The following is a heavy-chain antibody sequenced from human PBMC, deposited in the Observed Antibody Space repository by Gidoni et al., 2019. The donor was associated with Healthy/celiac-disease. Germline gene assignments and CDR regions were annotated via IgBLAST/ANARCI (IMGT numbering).Heavy chain of an antibody. V-gene: IGHV4-39*01. CDR3: ARRGPGYDSSGYPDY. D-gene: IGHD3-22*01. CDR2: IYYSGST. CDR1: GGSISSSSYY. J-gene: IGHJ4*02. Sequence: QLQLQESGPGLVKPSETLSLTCTVSGGSISSSSYYWGWIRQPPGKGLEWIGSIYYSGSTYYNPSLKSRVTISVDTSKNQFSLKRSSVTAADTAVYYCARRGPGYDSSGYPDYWGQGTPVTVSS.